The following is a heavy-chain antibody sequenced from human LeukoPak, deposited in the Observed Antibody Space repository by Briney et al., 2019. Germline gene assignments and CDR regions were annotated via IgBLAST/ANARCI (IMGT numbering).Heavy chain of an antibody. CDR1: GYTLTELS. CDR3: ARGTSYDDYGDYDYGYYFDY. V-gene: IGHV1-24*01. J-gene: IGHJ4*02. Sequence: ASVKVSCKVSGYTLTELSMHWVRQAPGKGLEWMGGFDPEDGETIYAQKFQGRVTMTRDTSTSTVYMELSSLRSEDTAVYYCARGTSYDDYGDYDYGYYFDYWGQGTLVTVSS. CDR2: FDPEDGET. D-gene: IGHD4-17*01.